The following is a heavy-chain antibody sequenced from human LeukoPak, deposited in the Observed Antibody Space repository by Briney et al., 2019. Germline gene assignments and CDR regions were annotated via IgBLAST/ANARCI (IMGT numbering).Heavy chain of an antibody. Sequence: GGSLRLSCAASGFTFDDYAMRWVRQAPGKGLEWVSGISWNSGSIGYADSVKGRFTISRDNAKNSLYLQMNSLRAEDTALYYCAKVATWLDHYFDYWGQGTLVTVSS. CDR3: AKVATWLDHYFDY. V-gene: IGHV3-9*01. J-gene: IGHJ4*02. CDR1: GFTFDDYA. D-gene: IGHD6-19*01. CDR2: ISWNSGSI.